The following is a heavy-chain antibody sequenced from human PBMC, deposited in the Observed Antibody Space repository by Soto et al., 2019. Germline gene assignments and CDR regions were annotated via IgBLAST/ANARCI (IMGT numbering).Heavy chain of an antibody. Sequence: GGSLRLSCAASGFTFSSYGMHWVRQAPGKGLEWVAVISYDGSNKYYADSVKGRFTISRDNSKNTLYLQMNSLRAEDTAVYYCAKDDNPGIAAASVDYWGQGTLVTVSS. V-gene: IGHV3-30*18. CDR1: GFTFSSYG. D-gene: IGHD6-13*01. J-gene: IGHJ4*02. CDR2: ISYDGSNK. CDR3: AKDDNPGIAAASVDY.